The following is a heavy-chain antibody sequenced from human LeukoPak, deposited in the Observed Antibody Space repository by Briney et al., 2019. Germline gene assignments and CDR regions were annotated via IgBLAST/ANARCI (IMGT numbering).Heavy chain of an antibody. D-gene: IGHD3-10*01. CDR3: AGEKYYGSGTRPGYLGY. V-gene: IGHV3-53*01. CDR1: DFSVNNNY. Sequence: GGSLRLACAASDFSVNNNYVDWVRQAPGKGLEWVSCMDNFGIKTYADSVQGRFTVSRDSSRNMVFLQMNSLRVEDTAVYYCAGEKYYGSGTRPGYLGYWGLGTMVTVSS. CDR2: MDNFGIK. J-gene: IGHJ4*02.